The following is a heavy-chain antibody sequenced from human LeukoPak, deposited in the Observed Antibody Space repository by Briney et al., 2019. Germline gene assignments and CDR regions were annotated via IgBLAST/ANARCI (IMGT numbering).Heavy chain of an antibody. CDR3: AKYRYCTTTSCPGVFDY. D-gene: IGHD2-2*01. V-gene: IGHV3-48*01. J-gene: IGHJ4*02. CDR1: GFTFSSYS. CDR2: ISSGSSNK. Sequence: GGSLRLSCAASGFTFSSYSMNWVRQTPEKGLEWVSYISSGSSNKYYADSVKGHFTISRDNSRNTLYLQMNSLRAEDTAIYYCAKYRYCTTTSCPGVFDYWGQGTLVTVSS.